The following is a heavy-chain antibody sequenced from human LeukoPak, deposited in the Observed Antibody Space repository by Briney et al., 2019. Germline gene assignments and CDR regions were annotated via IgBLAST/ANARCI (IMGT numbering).Heavy chain of an antibody. J-gene: IGHJ4*02. D-gene: IGHD1-26*01. V-gene: IGHV4-34*09. CDR1: GVSFSDYY. CDR2: IYYSGST. Sequence: SETLSLTCAVYGVSFSDYYWSWIRQPPGKGLEWIGYIYYSGSTYYNPSLKSRVTISVDTSKNQFSLKLSSVTAADTAVYYCAREDRYSGSYYAEFDYWGQGTLVTVSS. CDR3: AREDRYSGSYYAEFDY.